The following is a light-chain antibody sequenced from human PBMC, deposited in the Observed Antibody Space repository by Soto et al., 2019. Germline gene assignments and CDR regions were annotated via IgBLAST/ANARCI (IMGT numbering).Light chain of an antibody. J-gene: IGLJ1*01. CDR3: GSWDSSPSAYV. Sequence: SVMTQPPSESAAPGQKVTISCSGSSSNIGGNSVSWYQQLPGTAPKLLIYDDNKRPSGIPDRFSGSKSGTSATLGITGFQTGDEADYYCGSWDSSPSAYVFATAPKVAVL. V-gene: IGLV1-51*01. CDR2: DDN. CDR1: SSNIGGNS.